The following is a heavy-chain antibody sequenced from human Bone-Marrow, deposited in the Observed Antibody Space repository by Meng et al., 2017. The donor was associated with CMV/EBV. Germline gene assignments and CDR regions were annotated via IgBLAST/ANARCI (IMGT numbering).Heavy chain of an antibody. CDR2: IWYDGSNK. CDR1: GFTFSSYG. V-gene: IGHV3-33*06. D-gene: IGHD3-16*01. J-gene: IGHJ6*02. CDR3: AKDYSSPARGEYDYGMDV. Sequence: SCAASGFTFSSYGMHWVRQAPGKGLEWVAVIWYDGSNKYYADSVKGRFTISRDNSKNTLYLQMNSLRAEDTAVYYCAKDYSSPARGEYDYGMDVWGQGTTVTVSS.